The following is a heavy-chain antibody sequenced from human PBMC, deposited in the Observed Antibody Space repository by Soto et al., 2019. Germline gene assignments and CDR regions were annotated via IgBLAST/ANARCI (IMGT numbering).Heavy chain of an antibody. J-gene: IGHJ6*02. CDR1: GYAFTAYG. CDR3: AIWDSGSPAYYYYGMDV. V-gene: IGHV1-18*01. CDR2: ISPYNGYT. D-gene: IGHD1-26*01. Sequence: ASVKVSCKTSGYAFTAYGISWVRQAPGQGLEWMGWISPYNGYTYYSQKVQDRVTVTTDTSTSTAYMELRNLRSDDTAVYYCAIWDSGSPAYYYYGMDVWGQGTTVTVSS.